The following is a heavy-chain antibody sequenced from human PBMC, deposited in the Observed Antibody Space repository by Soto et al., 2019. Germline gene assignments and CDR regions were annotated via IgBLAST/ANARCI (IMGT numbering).Heavy chain of an antibody. J-gene: IGHJ6*02. V-gene: IGHV3-9*01. D-gene: IGHD3-22*01. CDR3: AKGDSSGSPLTHRYYYYYGMDV. CDR1: GFTFDDYA. Sequence: EVQLVESGGGLVQPGRSLRLSCAASGFTFDDYAMHWVRQAPGKGLEWVSGISWNSGSIGYADSVKGRFTISRDNAKNSLYLQMNSLRAEDTALYYCAKGDSSGSPLTHRYYYYYGMDVWGQGTTVTVSS. CDR2: ISWNSGSI.